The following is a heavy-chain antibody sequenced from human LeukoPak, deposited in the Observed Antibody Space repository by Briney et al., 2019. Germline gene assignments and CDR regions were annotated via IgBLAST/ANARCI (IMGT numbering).Heavy chain of an antibody. D-gene: IGHD3-22*01. Sequence: GGSLRLSCAASGFTFSSYSMNWVRQAPGNGLEWVSSISGSSSYIYYADSVKGRFTISRDNAKNSLYLQMNSLRAEDTAVYYCARHDRSGYIDYGGQGTLVTVSS. CDR3: ARHDRSGYIDY. CDR2: ISGSSSYI. J-gene: IGHJ4*02. CDR1: GFTFSSYS. V-gene: IGHV3-21*01.